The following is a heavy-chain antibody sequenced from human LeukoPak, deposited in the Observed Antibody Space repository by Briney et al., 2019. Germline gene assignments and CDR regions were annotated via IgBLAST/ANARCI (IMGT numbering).Heavy chain of an antibody. CDR2: INWNGRNV. CDR3: AKGTYYDFWSGYLDH. D-gene: IGHD3-3*01. V-gene: IGHV3-9*03. J-gene: IGHJ4*02. CDR1: GFTLDYFA. Sequence: SLRLSCSGSGFTLDYFAMHLVPGAPGKGLEVVAGINWNGRNVGYADSVKGRFTISRDDAKHSLYLQMDSLRAEDMAFYYCAKGTYYDFWSGYLDHWGQGTLVTVSS.